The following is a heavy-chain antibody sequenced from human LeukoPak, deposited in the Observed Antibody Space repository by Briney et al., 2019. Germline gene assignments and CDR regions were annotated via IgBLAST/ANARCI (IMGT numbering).Heavy chain of an antibody. J-gene: IGHJ5*02. Sequence: SVKVSCEASGGTFSSYAISWVRQAPGQGLEWMGRIIPILGIANYAQKFQGRVTITADKSTSTAYMELSSLRSEDTAVYYCAREDFHLWGSGSYYKGNWFDPWGQGTLVTVSS. CDR2: IIPILGIA. V-gene: IGHV1-69*04. CDR1: GGTFSSYA. D-gene: IGHD3-10*01. CDR3: AREDFHLWGSGSYYKGNWFDP.